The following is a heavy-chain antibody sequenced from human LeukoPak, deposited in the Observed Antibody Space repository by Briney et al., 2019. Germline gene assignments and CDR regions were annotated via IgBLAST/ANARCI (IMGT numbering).Heavy chain of an antibody. J-gene: IGHJ4*02. CDR2: ISSSGGAI. CDR3: AREGSITY. V-gene: IGHV3-48*03. Sequence: GGSLRLSCAASGFTFSTYEMNWVRQAPGKGLEWVSYISSSGGAIYYADSVKGRFTISRDNAKNSLYLQMNSLRAEDTAIYYCAREGSITYWGQGTLVTVSS. CDR1: GFTFSTYE. D-gene: IGHD3-10*01.